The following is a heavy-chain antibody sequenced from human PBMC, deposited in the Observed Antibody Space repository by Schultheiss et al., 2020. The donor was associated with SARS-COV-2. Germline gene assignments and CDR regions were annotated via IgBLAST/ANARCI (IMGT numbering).Heavy chain of an antibody. V-gene: IGHV1-8*02. Sequence: ASVKVSCKASGYTFTSYDINWVRQATGQGLEWMGWINPNSGNTGYAQKFQGRVTMTRNTSISTAYMELSSLRSEDTAVYYCARDGPLLRYFDWFRGYYGMDVWGQGTTVTVSS. J-gene: IGHJ6*02. CDR2: INPNSGNT. CDR3: ARDGPLLRYFDWFRGYYGMDV. CDR1: GYTFTSYD. D-gene: IGHD3-9*01.